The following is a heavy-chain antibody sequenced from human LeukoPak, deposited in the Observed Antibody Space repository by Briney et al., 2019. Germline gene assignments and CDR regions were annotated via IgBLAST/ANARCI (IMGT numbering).Heavy chain of an antibody. V-gene: IGHV4-34*01. CDR2: INHSGST. CDR3: ARGPRVVVPAAKARAKYYYMDV. Sequence: SETLSLTCAVYGGSFSGYYWSWIRQPPGKGLEWIGEINHSGSTNYNPSLKSRVTISVDTSKNQFSLKLSSVTAADTAVYYCARGPRVVVPAAKARAKYYYMDVWGKGTTVTVSS. CDR1: GGSFSGYY. D-gene: IGHD2-2*01. J-gene: IGHJ6*03.